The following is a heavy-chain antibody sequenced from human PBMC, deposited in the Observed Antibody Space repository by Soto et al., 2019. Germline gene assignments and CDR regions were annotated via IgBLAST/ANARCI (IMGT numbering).Heavy chain of an antibody. CDR1: GDSINNSPYY. D-gene: IGHD2-15*01. CDR3: ARPIVGNCYSFSCFDH. Sequence: QVQLQESGPGMVKPSETLSLTCTVSGDSINNSPYYWAWVRQPPGKGLEWIGSFFYSGSTYYNPSLNSRVAISGDTSNNQFSLHLASVTAADTAIYYYARPIVGNCYSFSCFDHWGQGTLVTVSS. CDR2: FFYSGST. J-gene: IGHJ4*02. V-gene: IGHV4-39*01.